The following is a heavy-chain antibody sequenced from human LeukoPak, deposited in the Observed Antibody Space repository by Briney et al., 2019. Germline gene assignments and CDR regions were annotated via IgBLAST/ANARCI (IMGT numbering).Heavy chain of an antibody. V-gene: IGHV4-59*01. D-gene: IGHD2-2*01. Sequence: SETLSLTCNVTGASISSWYWSWIRQPPGKGLEWIGDIYGSGSTNYNPSLKSRVSTSADTSKHPLSLNLKFVTAAATAVYYCARQPMLVGYANGLGFNYWGEGTLVPVSS. CDR2: IYGSGST. J-gene: IGHJ4*02. CDR1: GASISSWY. CDR3: ARQPMLVGYANGLGFNY.